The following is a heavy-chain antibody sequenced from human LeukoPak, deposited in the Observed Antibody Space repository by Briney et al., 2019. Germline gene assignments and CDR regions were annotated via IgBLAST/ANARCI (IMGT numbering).Heavy chain of an antibody. V-gene: IGHV1-18*01. CDR3: ASGRMVRGVKYYMDV. J-gene: IGHJ6*03. CDR1: GYTFTNYG. CDR2: ISAYNGNT. D-gene: IGHD3-10*01. Sequence: GASVKVSCKASGYTFTNYGITWVRQAPGQGLEWMGWISAYNGNTNYAQKLQGRVTMTTDTSTSTAYMELRSLRSDDTAVYYCASGRMVRGVKYYMDVWGKGTTVTVSS.